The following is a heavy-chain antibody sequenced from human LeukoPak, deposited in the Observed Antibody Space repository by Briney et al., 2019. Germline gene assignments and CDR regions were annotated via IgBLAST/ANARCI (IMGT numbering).Heavy chain of an antibody. CDR3: ARAQNLIVVVPAANSYTSSDWYFDL. J-gene: IGHJ2*01. D-gene: IGHD2-2*01. CDR1: SGSISTFY. Sequence: PSETLSLTCTVSSGSISTFYWSWIRQPPGKGLEWIGYIYHSGSTYYNPSLKSRVTISVDRSKNQFSLKLSSVTAADTAVYYCARAQNLIVVVPAANSYTSSDWYFDLWGRGTLVTVSS. CDR2: IYHSGST. V-gene: IGHV4-59*12.